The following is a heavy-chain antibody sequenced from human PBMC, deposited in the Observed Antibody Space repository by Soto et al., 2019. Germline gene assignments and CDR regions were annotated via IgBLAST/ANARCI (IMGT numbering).Heavy chain of an antibody. CDR1: GFSFGSYA. V-gene: IGHV3-23*01. D-gene: IGHD3-3*01. Sequence: FLRLSCASSGFSFGSYALSWVRQAPGKGLEWFSTISGSDGKTFYADSVKGRFSISRDTSQSTLYLKMNSLRADDTAMYYCALWSYLDXWGQGTRVTVSX. CDR3: ALWSYLDX. CDR2: ISGSDGKT. J-gene: IGHJ4*02.